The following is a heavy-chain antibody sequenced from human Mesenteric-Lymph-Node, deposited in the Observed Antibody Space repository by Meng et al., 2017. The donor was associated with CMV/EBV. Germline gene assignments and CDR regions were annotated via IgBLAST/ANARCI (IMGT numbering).Heavy chain of an antibody. V-gene: IGHV4-61*01. J-gene: IGHJ6*02. CDR2: IYYSGST. CDR1: GGSASSGSYY. D-gene: IGHD6-13*01. Sequence: GSLRLSCTVSGGSASSGSYYWSWIRQPPGKGLEWIGYIYYSGSTNYNPSLKSRVTISVDTSKNQFSLKLSSVTAADTAVYYCAREGDGSPNYYYYYGMDVWGQGTTVTVSS. CDR3: AREGDGSPNYYYYYGMDV.